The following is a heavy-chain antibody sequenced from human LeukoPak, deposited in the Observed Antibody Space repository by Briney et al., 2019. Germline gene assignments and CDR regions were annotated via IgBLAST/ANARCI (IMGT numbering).Heavy chain of an antibody. J-gene: IGHJ4*02. V-gene: IGHV3-30-3*01. CDR3: ASGTYCGGDCYNPIDY. CDR2: ISYDGSNK. CDR1: GFTFSSYA. D-gene: IGHD2-21*02. Sequence: GRSLRLSCAASGFTFSSYAMYWVRQAPGKGLEWVTIISYDGSNKYYADSVKGRFTISRHNSKNTLYLQMNSLRVEDTAVYYCASGTYCGGDCYNPIDYWGQGTLVTVSS.